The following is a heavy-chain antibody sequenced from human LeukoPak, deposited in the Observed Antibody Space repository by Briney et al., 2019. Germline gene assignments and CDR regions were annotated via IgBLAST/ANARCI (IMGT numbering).Heavy chain of an antibody. D-gene: IGHD2-15*01. V-gene: IGHV1-69*13. CDR1: GGAFSSYA. J-gene: IGHJ4*02. CDR2: IIPIFGTA. Sequence: SVKVSCKASGGAFSSYAISWVRQAPGQGLEWMGGIIPIFGTANYAQKFQGRVTITADESTSTAYMELSSLRSEDTAVYYCARGPDCSGGSCYSVYWGQGTLVTVSS. CDR3: ARGPDCSGGSCYSVY.